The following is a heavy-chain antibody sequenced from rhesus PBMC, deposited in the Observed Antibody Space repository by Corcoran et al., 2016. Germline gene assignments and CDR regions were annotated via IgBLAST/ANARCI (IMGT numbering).Heavy chain of an antibody. V-gene: IGHV4S10*01. CDR3: AGRRDSGYYTGDY. D-gene: IGHD3-28*01. CDR1: GGSISDSYR. CDR2: IYGSSTST. J-gene: IGHJ4*01. Sequence: QVQLQESGPGVVKPSETLSLTCAVSGGSISDSYRWSWIRQPPGKGLEWIGDIYGSSTSTNYHPSLKSRVTISKDTSKNQFSLKLSSVNAADTAVYYCAGRRDSGYYTGDYWGQGVLVTVSS.